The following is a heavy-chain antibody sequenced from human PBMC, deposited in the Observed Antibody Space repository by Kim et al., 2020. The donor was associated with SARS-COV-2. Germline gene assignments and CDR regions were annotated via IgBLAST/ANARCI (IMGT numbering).Heavy chain of an antibody. V-gene: IGHV2-5*02. CDR2: IYWDDDK. D-gene: IGHD6-6*01. CDR3: AHTRGAARPDAFDI. CDR1: GFSLSTSGVG. Sequence: SGPTLVKPTQTLTLTCTFSGFSLSTSGVGVGWIRQPPGKALEWLALIYWDDDKRYSPSLKSRLTITKDTSKNQVVLTMTNMDPVDTATYYCAHTRGAARPDAFDIWGQGTMVTVSS. J-gene: IGHJ3*02.